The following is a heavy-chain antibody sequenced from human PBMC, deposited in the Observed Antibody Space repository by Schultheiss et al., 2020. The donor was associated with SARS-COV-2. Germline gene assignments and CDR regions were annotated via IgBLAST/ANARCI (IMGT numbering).Heavy chain of an antibody. CDR3: ARGKDYSSSSRWRYYYYMDV. CDR2: IYHSGST. V-gene: IGHV4-39*07. Sequence: SETLSLTCTVSGGSISSSSYYWGWIRQPPGKGLEWIGEIYHSGSTNYNPSLKSRVTISVDTSKNQFSLKLSSVTAADTAVYYCARGKDYSSSSRWRYYYYMDVWGKGTTVTVSS. D-gene: IGHD6-6*01. CDR1: GGSISSSSYY. J-gene: IGHJ6*03.